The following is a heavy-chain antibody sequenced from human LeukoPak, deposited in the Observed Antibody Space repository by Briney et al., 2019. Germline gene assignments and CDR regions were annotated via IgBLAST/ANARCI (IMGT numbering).Heavy chain of an antibody. CDR3: ARSTEWFADY. D-gene: IGHD3-3*01. J-gene: IGHJ4*02. CDR1: GFDFSVYS. CDR2: ITSDRNTI. V-gene: IGHV3-48*01. Sequence: GGSLRLSCAASGFDFSVYSINWVRQAPGKGLEWISYITSDRNTIYYADSVRGRFTISRDNAKKSVYLELSNLRADDTAMYYCARSTEWFADYWGQRTLVTVSS.